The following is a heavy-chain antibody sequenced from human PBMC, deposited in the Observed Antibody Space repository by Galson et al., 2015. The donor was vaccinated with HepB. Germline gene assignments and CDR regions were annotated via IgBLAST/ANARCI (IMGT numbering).Heavy chain of an antibody. Sequence: SVKVSCKASGGTFSSYTISWVRQAPGQGLEWMGRIIPILGIANYAQKFQGRVTITADKSTSTAYMELSSLRSEDTAVYYCARVKTVVPAAPGDYYYYGIDVWGQGTTVTVSS. CDR1: GGTFSSYT. D-gene: IGHD2-2*01. J-gene: IGHJ6*02. V-gene: IGHV1-69*02. CDR2: IIPILGIA. CDR3: ARVKTVVPAAPGDYYYYGIDV.